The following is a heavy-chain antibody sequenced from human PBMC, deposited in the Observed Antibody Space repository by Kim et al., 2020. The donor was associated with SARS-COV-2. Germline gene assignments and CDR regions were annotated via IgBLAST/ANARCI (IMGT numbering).Heavy chain of an antibody. J-gene: IGHJ6*02. D-gene: IGHD4-17*01. CDR3: ARLGRLTTAIPRYYYYYGMDV. Sequence: SETLSLTCTVSGGSISSSSYYWGWIRQPPGKGLEWIGSIYYSGSTYYNPSLKSRVTISVDTSKNQSSLELSSVTAADTAVYYCARLGRLTTAIPRYYYYYGMDVWGQGTTVTVSS. V-gene: IGHV4-39*01. CDR2: IYYSGST. CDR1: GGSISSSSYY.